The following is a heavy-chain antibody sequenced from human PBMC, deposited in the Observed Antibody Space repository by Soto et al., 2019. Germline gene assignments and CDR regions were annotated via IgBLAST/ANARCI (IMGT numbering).Heavy chain of an antibody. J-gene: IGHJ4*02. Sequence: QVQLVQSGAEVKKPGSSVKVSCKASGGTFSSYAISWGRQAPGQGLEWMGGIIPIFGTADYAQKFQGRVTITADESTSTPYMELSSLRSEDTAVYYCASHGYSYGYLLDYWGQGTLVTVSA. V-gene: IGHV1-69*12. CDR2: IIPIFGTA. CDR3: ASHGYSYGYLLDY. D-gene: IGHD5-18*01. CDR1: GGTFSSYA.